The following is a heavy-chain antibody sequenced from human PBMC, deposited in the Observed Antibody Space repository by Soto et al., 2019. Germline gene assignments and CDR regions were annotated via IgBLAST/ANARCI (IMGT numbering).Heavy chain of an antibody. CDR1: GGSISSYY. J-gene: IGHJ6*02. CDR3: ARLSTGKYYDILTGYPKPSYYYYGMDV. D-gene: IGHD3-9*01. CDR2: IYYSGST. V-gene: IGHV4-59*08. Sequence: QVQLQESGPGLVKPSETLSLTCTVSGGSISSYYWSWIRQPPGKGLEWIGYIYYSGSTNYNPSLKSRVTISVDTSKNQFSLKLSSVTAADTAVYYCARLSTGKYYDILTGYPKPSYYYYGMDVWGQGTTVTVSS.